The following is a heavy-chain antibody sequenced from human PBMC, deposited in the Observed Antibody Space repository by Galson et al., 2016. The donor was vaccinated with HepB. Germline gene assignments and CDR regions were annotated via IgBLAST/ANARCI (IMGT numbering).Heavy chain of an antibody. Sequence: SVKVSCKTSGYTFTAYHMHWVRQAPGQGLEWMGCINSNSGGTKYAQKFQGRVTMTRDTSISTAYMELSSLRSDDTAVYYCSRTWKDVWTPDRDYWGQGTLVTVSS. CDR3: SRTWKDVWTPDRDY. V-gene: IGHV1-2*02. J-gene: IGHJ4*02. CDR2: INSNSGGT. D-gene: IGHD1-1*01. CDR1: GYTFTAYH.